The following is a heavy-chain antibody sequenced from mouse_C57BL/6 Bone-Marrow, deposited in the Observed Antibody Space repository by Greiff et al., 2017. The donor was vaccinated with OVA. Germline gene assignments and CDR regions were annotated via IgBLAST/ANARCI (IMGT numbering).Heavy chain of an antibody. J-gene: IGHJ4*01. CDR2: ISSGSSTI. Sequence: EVQGVESGGGLVKPGGSLKLSCAASGFTFSDYGMHWVRQAPEKGLEWVAYISSGSSTIYYADTVKGRFTISRDNAKNTLFLQMTSLRSEDTAMYYCARSYYDYDGRYYAMDYWGQGTSVTVSS. V-gene: IGHV5-17*01. D-gene: IGHD2-4*01. CDR1: GFTFSDYG. CDR3: ARSYYDYDGRYYAMDY.